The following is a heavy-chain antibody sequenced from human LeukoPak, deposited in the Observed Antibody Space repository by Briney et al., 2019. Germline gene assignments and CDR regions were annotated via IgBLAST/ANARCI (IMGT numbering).Heavy chain of an antibody. CDR3: ARVEVATINGMDV. J-gene: IGHJ6*02. V-gene: IGHV1-46*01. Sequence: ASVKVSFKASGYTFTSYYMHWVRQAPGQGLEWMGIITPSGGSTNYAQKFQGRVTMTRDTSTATVYMELSSLRSEDTAVYYCARVEVATINGMDVWGQGTTVTVSS. D-gene: IGHD5-24*01. CDR1: GYTFTSYY. CDR2: ITPSGGST.